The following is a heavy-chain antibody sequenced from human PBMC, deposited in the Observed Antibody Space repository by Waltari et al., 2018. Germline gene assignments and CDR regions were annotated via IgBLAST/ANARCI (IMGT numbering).Heavy chain of an antibody. CDR1: GGSISSYY. CDR2: IYYSGST. Sequence: QVQLQESGPGLVKPSETLSLTCTVSGGSISSYYWSWLRQPPGKGLEWIGYIYYSGSTNYNPSLKSRVTISVDTSKNQFSLKLSSVTAADTAVYYCASSDIVATIEAGNWYFDLWGRGTLVTVSS. V-gene: IGHV4-59*01. J-gene: IGHJ2*01. D-gene: IGHD5-12*01. CDR3: ASSDIVATIEAGNWYFDL.